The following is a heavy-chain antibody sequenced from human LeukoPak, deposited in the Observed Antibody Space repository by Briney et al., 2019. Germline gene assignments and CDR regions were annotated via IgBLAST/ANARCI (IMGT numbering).Heavy chain of an antibody. CDR1: GFTFSSYS. J-gene: IGHJ4*02. V-gene: IGHV3-48*01. Sequence: GGSLRLSCAASGFTFSSYSMNWVRQAPGKGLEWVSYISSSSSTIYYADSVKGRFTISRDNAKNSLYLQMNSLRAEDTAVYYCARLDYGDYPFYFDYWGQGTLVTVSS. CDR3: ARLDYGDYPFYFDY. D-gene: IGHD4-17*01. CDR2: ISSSSSTI.